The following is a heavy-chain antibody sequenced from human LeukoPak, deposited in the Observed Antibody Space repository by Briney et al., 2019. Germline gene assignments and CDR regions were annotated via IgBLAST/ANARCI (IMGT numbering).Heavy chain of an antibody. Sequence: GGSLRLSCAASGFTFSSYAMSWVRQAPGKGLEWVPAISGSGGSTYYADSVKGRFTISRDNSKNTLYLQMNSLRAEDTAVYYCAKDSGGVLWFGDFDPGYWGQGTLVTVSS. CDR1: GFTFSSYA. CDR2: ISGSGGST. J-gene: IGHJ4*02. D-gene: IGHD3-10*01. V-gene: IGHV3-23*01. CDR3: AKDSGGVLWFGDFDPGY.